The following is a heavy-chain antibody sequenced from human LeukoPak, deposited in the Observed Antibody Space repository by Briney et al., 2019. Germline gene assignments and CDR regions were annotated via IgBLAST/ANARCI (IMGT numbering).Heavy chain of an antibody. Sequence: GGSLRLSCAASGFTFSSYSMNWVRQAPGKGLEWVSSISSSSSYIYYADSVKGRFTISRDNAKNSLYLQMNGLRAEDTAVYYCARDSGELLYDYYYYGMDVWGQGTTVTVSS. V-gene: IGHV3-21*01. CDR2: ISSSSSYI. CDR1: GFTFSSYS. D-gene: IGHD1-26*01. J-gene: IGHJ6*02. CDR3: ARDSGELLYDYYYYGMDV.